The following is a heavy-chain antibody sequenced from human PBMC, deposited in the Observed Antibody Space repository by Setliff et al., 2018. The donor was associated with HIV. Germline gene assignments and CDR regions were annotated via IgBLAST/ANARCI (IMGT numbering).Heavy chain of an antibody. CDR3: ARGSYTVRIDY. Sequence: SETLSLTCTVSGGSITSGSYYWSWIRQPAGKGLEWIGRIYSNGRTTHNPSLKSRVTISRDTSENQFPLRLSSVTAADTAVYYCARGSYTVRIDYWGQGTRVTVPQ. V-gene: IGHV4-61*02. CDR1: GGSITSGSYY. CDR2: IYSNGRT. D-gene: IGHD3-10*01. J-gene: IGHJ4*02.